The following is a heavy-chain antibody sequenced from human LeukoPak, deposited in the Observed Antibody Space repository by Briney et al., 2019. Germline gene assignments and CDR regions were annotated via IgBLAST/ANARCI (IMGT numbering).Heavy chain of an antibody. D-gene: IGHD3-10*01. CDR1: GFTFSRFA. V-gene: IGHV3-53*01. CDR2: TYSGGST. Sequence: GGSLRLSCAASGFTFSRFAMNWVRQAPGKGLEWVSATYSGGSTYYADSVKGRFTISRDNSKNTLYLQMNSLRAEDTAVYYCASKFGVDGMDVWGQGTTVTVSS. CDR3: ASKFGVDGMDV. J-gene: IGHJ6*02.